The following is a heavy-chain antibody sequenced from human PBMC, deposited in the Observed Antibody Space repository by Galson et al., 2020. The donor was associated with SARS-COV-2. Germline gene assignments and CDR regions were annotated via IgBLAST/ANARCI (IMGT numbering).Heavy chain of an antibody. J-gene: IGHJ4*02. CDR2: ISAYNGNT. D-gene: IGHD3-10*01. CDR1: GYTFTSYG. Sequence: ASVKVSCKASGYTFTSYGISWVRQAPGQGLEWMGWISAYNGNTNYAQKLQGRVTMTTDTSTSTAYMELRSLRSDDTAVYYCASGDYYGSGSYYTHAWVGVKYWGQGTLVTVSS. CDR3: ASGDYYGSGSYYTHAWVGVKY. V-gene: IGHV1-18*04.